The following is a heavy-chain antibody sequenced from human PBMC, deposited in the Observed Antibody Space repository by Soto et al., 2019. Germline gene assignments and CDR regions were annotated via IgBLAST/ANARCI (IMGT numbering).Heavy chain of an antibody. J-gene: IGHJ3*02. Sequence: ASVKVSCKASGYTFTSYDINWVRQATGQGLEWMGWMNPNSGNTGYAQKFQGRVTMTRNTSISTAYMELSSLRSEGTAVYYCARGRYYDFWSGYHDAFDIWGQGTMVTVSS. D-gene: IGHD3-3*01. CDR3: ARGRYYDFWSGYHDAFDI. V-gene: IGHV1-8*01. CDR2: MNPNSGNT. CDR1: GYTFTSYD.